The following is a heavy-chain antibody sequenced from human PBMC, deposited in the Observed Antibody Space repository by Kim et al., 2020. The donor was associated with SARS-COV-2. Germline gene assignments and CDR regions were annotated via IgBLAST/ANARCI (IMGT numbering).Heavy chain of an antibody. V-gene: IGHV4-34*01. CDR1: GGSFSGYY. D-gene: IGHD1-1*01. Sequence: SETLSLTCAVYGGSFSGYYWSWIRQPPGKGLEWIGEINHSGSTNYNPSLKSRVTISVDTSKNQFSLKLSSVTAADTAVYYCATLWVERRLHYYYYGMDVWGQGTTVTVSS. J-gene: IGHJ6*02. CDR2: INHSGST. CDR3: ATLWVERRLHYYYYGMDV.